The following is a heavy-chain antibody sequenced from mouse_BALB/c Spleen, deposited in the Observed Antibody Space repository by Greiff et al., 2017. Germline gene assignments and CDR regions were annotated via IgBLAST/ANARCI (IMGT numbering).Heavy chain of an antibody. V-gene: IGHV4-1*02. D-gene: IGHD2-1*01. J-gene: IGHJ3*01. CDR1: GFDFSRYW. CDR2: INPDSSTI. Sequence: VQLQQSGGGLVQPGGSLKLSCAASGFDFSRYWMSWVRQAPGKGLEWIGEINPDSSTINYTPSLKDKFIISRDNAKNTLYLQMSKVRSEDTALYYCARDAGNYPFAYWGQGTLVTVSA. CDR3: ARDAGNYPFAY.